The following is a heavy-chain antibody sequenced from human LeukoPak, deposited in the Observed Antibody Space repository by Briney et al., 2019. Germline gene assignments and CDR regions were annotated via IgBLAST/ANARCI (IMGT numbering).Heavy chain of an antibody. CDR1: GFTFSSYW. CDR3: ARGPPGYSGLWDWYFDL. V-gene: IGHV3-7*01. J-gene: IGHJ2*01. D-gene: IGHD5-12*01. Sequence: GGSLRLSCAASGFTFSSYWMHWVRQAPGKGLEWVANIKQDGSEKYYVDSVKGRFTISRDNAKNSLYLQMNSLRAEDTAVYYCARGPPGYSGLWDWYFDLWGRGTLVTVSS. CDR2: IKQDGSEK.